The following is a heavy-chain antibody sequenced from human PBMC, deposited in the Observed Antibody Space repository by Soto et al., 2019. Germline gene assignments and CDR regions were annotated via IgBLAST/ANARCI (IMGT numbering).Heavy chain of an antibody. CDR3: AEVGSRRWYYIDY. V-gene: IGHV3-23*01. CDR1: GFTFIRCA. Sequence: PGGSLRLSCAASGFTFIRCAMNWVLHPPWKGLEWVSTISGSGGSAYYADSVKGRFTIPKDNSKNTLYLQMNSLRAEDTAVYFCAEVGSRRWYYIDYWGTGTLVTLSS. J-gene: IGHJ4*02. D-gene: IGHD2-15*01. CDR2: ISGSGGSA.